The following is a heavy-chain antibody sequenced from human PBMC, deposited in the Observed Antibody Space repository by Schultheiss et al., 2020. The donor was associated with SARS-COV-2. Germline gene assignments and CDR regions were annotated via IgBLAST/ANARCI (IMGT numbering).Heavy chain of an antibody. CDR3: ARRRYFDWFDP. J-gene: IGHJ5*02. CDR1: GGSVSSGSDH. Sequence: SETLSLTCTVSGGSVSSGSDHWSWIRQPPGKGLEWIGYIFYSGSTYYNPSLKSRVTISVDMSNNQFSMRLRSVAAADTAIYYCARRRYFDWFDPWGQGTLVTVSS. V-gene: IGHV4-61*01. CDR2: IFYSGST. D-gene: IGHD3-9*01.